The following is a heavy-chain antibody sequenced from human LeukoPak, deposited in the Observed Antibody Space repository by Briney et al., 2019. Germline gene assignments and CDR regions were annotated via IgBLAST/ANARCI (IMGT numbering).Heavy chain of an antibody. CDR2: INSDGSST. D-gene: IGHD7-27*01. Sequence: PGGALRLSCAASGFTFSSYWMHWGRQAPGKGLVWVSRINSDGSSTNYADSVKGRFTISRDNAKNTLYLQVKSLRAEDTAVYYCARGPSGWGSLDSWGQGTLVTVSS. CDR1: GFTFSSYW. V-gene: IGHV3-74*01. CDR3: ARGPSGWGSLDS. J-gene: IGHJ4*02.